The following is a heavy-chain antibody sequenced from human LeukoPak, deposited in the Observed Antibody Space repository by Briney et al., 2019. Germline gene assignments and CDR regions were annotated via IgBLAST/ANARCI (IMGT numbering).Heavy chain of an antibody. CDR3: ARGLVDSSGYYYPTWFDP. V-gene: IGHV4-59*01. Sequence: SEALSLTCTVSGGSISRYFWSWIRQPPWKGREWVGYIYYIGCTNYNPSLMSRVTISVDTSKNQFSLKLSSVTAADTAVYYCARGLVDSSGYYYPTWFDPWGQGTLVTVSS. J-gene: IGHJ5*02. CDR2: IYYIGCT. CDR1: GGSISRYF. D-gene: IGHD3-22*01.